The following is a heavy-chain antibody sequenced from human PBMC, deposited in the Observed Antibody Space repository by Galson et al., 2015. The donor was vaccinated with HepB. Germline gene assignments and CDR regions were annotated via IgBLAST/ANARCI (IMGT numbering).Heavy chain of an antibody. D-gene: IGHD3-22*01. CDR1: GFTFSSYA. J-gene: IGHJ4*02. CDR3: ASPMRPFDKSGYYYTYLDY. Sequence: SLRLSCAASGFTFSSYALHWVRQAPGKGLEWVAVISYDESNKYYADSVKGRFTISRDISKNTLYLHMNSLRPEDTAVYYCASPMRPFDKSGYYYTYLDYWGQGTLVTVSS. CDR2: ISYDESNK. V-gene: IGHV3-30*04.